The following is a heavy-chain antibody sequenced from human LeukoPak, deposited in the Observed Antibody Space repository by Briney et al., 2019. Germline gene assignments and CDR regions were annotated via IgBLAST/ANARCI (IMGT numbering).Heavy chain of an antibody. J-gene: IGHJ6*02. CDR3: ARGVVYYSYEMDV. V-gene: IGHV3-66*01. D-gene: IGHD3-3*01. Sequence: GGSLRLSCAASGFNVSKNYMTWVRQAPGRGLEWVSVTYSDGNTYYADSVRGRFTISRDKSKNTLYLQMNSLRAEDTAVYYCARGVVYYSYEMDVWGQGTTVTVS. CDR1: GFNVSKNY. CDR2: TYSDGNT.